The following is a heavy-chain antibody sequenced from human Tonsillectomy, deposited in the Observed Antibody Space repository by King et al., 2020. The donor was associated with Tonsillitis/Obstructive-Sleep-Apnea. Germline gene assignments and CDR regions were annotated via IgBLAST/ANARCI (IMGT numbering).Heavy chain of an antibody. J-gene: IGHJ3*02. V-gene: IGHV1-2*06. D-gene: IGHD3/OR15-3a*01. Sequence: QLVQSGAEVKKPGASVKVSCKASGYTFTGYYMHWVRPSPGQGLEWIGRIIPKRWVTNYAQKFHGRVTITRDTSISTAYMELSRLRSDDTAMYYCARVDGTAFDIWGQGTMVTVSS. CDR3: ARVDGTAFDI. CDR2: IIPKRWVT. CDR1: GYTFTGYY.